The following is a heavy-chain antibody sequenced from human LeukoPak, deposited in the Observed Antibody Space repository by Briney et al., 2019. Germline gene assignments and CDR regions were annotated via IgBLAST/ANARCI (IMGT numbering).Heavy chain of an antibody. D-gene: IGHD6-19*01. Sequence: SETLSLTCTVSGGSISSYYWSWIRQPPGKGLEWIGYIYYSGSTNYNPSLKSRVTISVDTSKNQFSLKLSSVTAADTAVYYCARVIAVAQVYYSDYWGQGTLVTVSS. CDR1: GGSISSYY. J-gene: IGHJ4*02. CDR3: ARVIAVAQVYYSDY. V-gene: IGHV4-59*01. CDR2: IYYSGST.